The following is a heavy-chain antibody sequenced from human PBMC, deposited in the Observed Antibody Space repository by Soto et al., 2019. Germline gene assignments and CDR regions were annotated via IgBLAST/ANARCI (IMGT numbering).Heavy chain of an antibody. D-gene: IGHD3-22*01. CDR3: ASTFYYDSSGYPLY. Sequence: SVKVSCKASGGTFSSYAISWVRQAPGQGLEWMGGIIPIFDTANYVKKFQSRVTITADKSTSTAYMELSSLRSEDTAVYYCASTFYYDSSGYPLYWGQGTLVTVSS. CDR1: GGTFSSYA. V-gene: IGHV1-69*06. CDR2: IIPIFDTA. J-gene: IGHJ4*02.